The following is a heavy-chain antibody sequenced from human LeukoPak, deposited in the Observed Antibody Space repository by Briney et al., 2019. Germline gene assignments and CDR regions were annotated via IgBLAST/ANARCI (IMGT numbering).Heavy chain of an antibody. V-gene: IGHV3-7*04. CDR3: ARWALSTVDHYFDY. D-gene: IGHD4-17*01. CDR2: IKQDGSEK. Sequence: PGGSLRLSCAASGFTLSSYWMSWVRQAPGKGLEWVANIKQDGSEKYYVDSVKGRFTISRDNAKNSLYLQMNSLRAEDTAVYYCARWALSTVDHYFDYWGQGTLVTVSS. J-gene: IGHJ4*02. CDR1: GFTLSSYW.